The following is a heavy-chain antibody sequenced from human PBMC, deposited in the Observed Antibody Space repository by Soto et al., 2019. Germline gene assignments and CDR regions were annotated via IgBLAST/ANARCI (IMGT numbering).Heavy chain of an antibody. Sequence: ETLSLTCAVYGGSFSGYYWSWIRQPPGKGLEWIGEINHSGSTNYNPSLKSRVTISVDTSKNQFSLKLSSVTAADTAVYYCARGPRIAARFYIYWGQGTLVTVSS. J-gene: IGHJ4*02. CDR3: ARGPRIAARFYIY. V-gene: IGHV4-34*01. D-gene: IGHD6-6*01. CDR2: INHSGST. CDR1: GGSFSGYY.